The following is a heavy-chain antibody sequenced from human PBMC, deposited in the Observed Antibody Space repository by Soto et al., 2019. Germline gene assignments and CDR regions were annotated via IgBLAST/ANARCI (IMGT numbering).Heavy chain of an antibody. CDR1: GGSFTSNNW. D-gene: IGHD1-7*01. Sequence: SETLSLTCAVSGGSFTSNNWWTWVRQPPGQGLEWIGEIYRTGSTNYNPSLKSRVTISLDKSEKQISLKVTSLTAADTAVYYCASRDPGTSVDYWGQGTLVTVAS. CDR3: ASRDPGTSVDY. V-gene: IGHV4-4*02. CDR2: IYRTGST. J-gene: IGHJ4*02.